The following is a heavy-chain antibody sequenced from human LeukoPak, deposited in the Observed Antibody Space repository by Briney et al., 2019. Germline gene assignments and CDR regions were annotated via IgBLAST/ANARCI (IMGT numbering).Heavy chain of an antibody. CDR1: GFTFRNYC. Sequence: GRSLRLSCAASGFTFRNYCMHWVRQAPGKGPVWVSRIQSDGSTTRYADSVQGRFTISRDNAKHTLYRQMNSLKAEDTAVYYCARDQSTISTPTYALDVGGEGTALIVAS. CDR3: ARDQSTISTPTYALDV. D-gene: IGHD3-9*01. CDR2: IQSDGSTT. V-gene: IGHV3-74*01. J-gene: IGHJ6*01.